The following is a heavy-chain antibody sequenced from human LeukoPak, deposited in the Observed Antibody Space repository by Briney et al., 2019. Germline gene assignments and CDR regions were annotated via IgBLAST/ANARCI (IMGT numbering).Heavy chain of an antibody. J-gene: IGHJ4*02. D-gene: IGHD5-24*01. V-gene: IGHV4-59*01. CDR3: ATLRDGYEFDY. CDR2: IYYSGST. CDR1: GGSISRYY. Sequence: PETLSLSCTHPGGSISRYYWSWIRPPPRKGLEWIGYIYYSGSTNYNPSLKSRVTISVDTSKNQFSLKLSSVTAADTAVYYCATLRDGYEFDYWGQGALVTVSS.